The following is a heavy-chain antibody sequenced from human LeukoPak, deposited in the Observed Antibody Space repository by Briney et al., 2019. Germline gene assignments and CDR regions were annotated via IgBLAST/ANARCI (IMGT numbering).Heavy chain of an antibody. V-gene: IGHV4-39*01. J-gene: IGHJ4*02. D-gene: IGHD1-26*01. CDR1: GGSISSSSYY. Sequence: SETLSLTCTVSGGSISSSSYYWGWIRQPPGRGLEGIGSIYYSGSTYYNPSLKSRFTISVDTAKNQFSLKLSSVTAADTAVYYSASHSPVGIFYFDYWGQGTLVTVSS. CDR2: IYYSGST. CDR3: ASHSPVGIFYFDY.